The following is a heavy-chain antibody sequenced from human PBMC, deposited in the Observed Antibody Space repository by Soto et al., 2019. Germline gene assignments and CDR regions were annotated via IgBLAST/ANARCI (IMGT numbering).Heavy chain of an antibody. J-gene: IGHJ6*02. CDR2: IYYRGST. CDR1: GGSVSIGSYY. Sequence: SETLSLTCTVSGGSVSIGSYYWSWIRQPPGKGLQWIGYIYYRGSTNYHPSLQSRVTISVDSSKNQFSLKLSSVTAADTAVENWTAATTGGGKDVWGQGTTVTVSS. V-gene: IGHV4-61*01. CDR3: TAATTGGGKDV. D-gene: IGHD4-4*01.